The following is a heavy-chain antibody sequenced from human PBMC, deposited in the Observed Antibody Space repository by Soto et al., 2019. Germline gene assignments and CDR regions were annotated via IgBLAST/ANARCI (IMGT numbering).Heavy chain of an antibody. CDR3: VKDDGGYPSTAPH. J-gene: IGHJ4*02. CDR1: GITISNYP. V-gene: IGHV3-23*01. D-gene: IGHD3-22*01. CDR2: ISGSGDRT. Sequence: GGYLRLSCAASGITISNYPMSWVLQAPGKGLDWVSGISGSGDRTYYADSAKGRFTISKDISRNSLSLQLDSLGVEDTAVYFCVKDDGGYPSTAPHWGQGTLVTVSS.